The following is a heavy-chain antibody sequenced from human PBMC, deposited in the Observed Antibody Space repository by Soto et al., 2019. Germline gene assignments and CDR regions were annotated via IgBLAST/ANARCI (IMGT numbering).Heavy chain of an antibody. D-gene: IGHD3-22*01. CDR1: GGSISSFY. CDR3: ARAPPEDYYDSTWGPNWFDP. Sequence: SETLSLTCTVSGGSISSFYWSWSRQPPGKGLEWIGYIYYSGSTNYNPSLKSRVTISVDTSKNQFSLKLSSVTAADTAVYYCARAPPEDYYDSTWGPNWFDPWGQGTRVTVS. J-gene: IGHJ5*02. V-gene: IGHV4-59*01. CDR2: IYYSGST.